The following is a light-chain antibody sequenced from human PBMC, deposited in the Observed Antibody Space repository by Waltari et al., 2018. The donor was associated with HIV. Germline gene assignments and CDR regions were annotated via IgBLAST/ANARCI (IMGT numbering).Light chain of an antibody. CDR1: TDYTNYR. J-gene: IGLJ1*01. Sequence: QPLLTQPPTASASLGASSPLTCALSTDYTNYRVNRYQQRPGNGPRFVVRVGPGGIVGSKGVGMRDGVSDRGSALTSYLTSKITQEEDETDYDCGVDHGTGSKFVYVFGAGTTVTVL. CDR2: VGPGGIVG. V-gene: IGLV9-49*02. CDR3: GVDHGTGSKFVYV.